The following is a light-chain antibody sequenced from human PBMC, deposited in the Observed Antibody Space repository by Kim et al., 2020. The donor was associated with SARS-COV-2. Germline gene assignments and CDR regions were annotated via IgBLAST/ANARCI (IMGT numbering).Light chain of an antibody. CDR3: QQRSNWFT. Sequence: SLSPGEGATLSCRASQSVSSYLAWYQQKPGQAPRLLIYDASNRATGIPARFSGSGSGTDFTLTISSLEPEDFAVYYCQQRSNWFTFGPGTKVDIK. J-gene: IGKJ3*01. V-gene: IGKV3-11*01. CDR2: DAS. CDR1: QSVSSY.